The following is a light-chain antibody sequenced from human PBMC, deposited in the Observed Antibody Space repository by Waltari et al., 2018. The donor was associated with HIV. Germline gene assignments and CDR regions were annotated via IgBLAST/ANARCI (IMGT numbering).Light chain of an antibody. Sequence: QSVLTQPPSMSGTPGQRVTISCSGSTSNIRSNAVNWYQQLPGTAPKLLIYSDNQRPSGVPDRFSGSKSGTSASLAISVLQSDDEADYYCAAWDDSLIAHVFGPGTKVTVL. CDR3: AAWDDSLIAHV. J-gene: IGLJ1*01. CDR1: TSNIRSNA. V-gene: IGLV1-44*01. CDR2: SDN.